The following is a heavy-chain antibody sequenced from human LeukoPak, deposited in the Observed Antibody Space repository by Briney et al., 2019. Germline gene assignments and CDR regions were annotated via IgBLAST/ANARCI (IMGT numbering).Heavy chain of an antibody. V-gene: IGHV4-39*01. Sequence: SETLSLTCTVSGGSISSSSYYWGWIRQPPGKGLEWIGSIYYSGSTYYNPSLKSRVTISVDTSKNQFSLKLSSVTAADTAVYYCARHENDPNSSSATDYFDYWGQGTLVTVSS. CDR2: IYYSGST. CDR1: GGSISSSSYY. CDR3: ARHENDPNSSSATDYFDY. D-gene: IGHD6-6*01. J-gene: IGHJ4*02.